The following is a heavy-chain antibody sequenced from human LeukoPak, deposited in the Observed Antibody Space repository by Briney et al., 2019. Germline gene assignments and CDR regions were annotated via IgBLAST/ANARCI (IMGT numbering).Heavy chain of an antibody. Sequence: SETLSLTCTVSGGSISSYYWSWIRQPPGKGLEWIGYIYTSGSTNYNPSLKSRVTISVDTSKNQFSLKLSSVTAADTAVYYCARHSYHPWEFDYWGQGTRVTVSS. V-gene: IGHV4-4*09. CDR2: IYTSGST. D-gene: IGHD3-16*02. CDR3: ARHSYHPWEFDY. J-gene: IGHJ4*02. CDR1: GGSISSYY.